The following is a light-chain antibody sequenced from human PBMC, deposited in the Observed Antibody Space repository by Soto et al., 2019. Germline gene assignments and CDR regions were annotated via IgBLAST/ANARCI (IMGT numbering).Light chain of an antibody. CDR2: DAS. Sequence: EIVLTQSPGTLSLSPGERATLSCRASQNINGYLAWYQHKPGQAPRLLIDDASNRATGIPARFSGSGSGTDFTLTISSLEPEDFAVYYCQQRSNWPPWTFGQGTKVDI. CDR3: QQRSNWPPWT. V-gene: IGKV3-11*01. CDR1: QNINGY. J-gene: IGKJ1*01.